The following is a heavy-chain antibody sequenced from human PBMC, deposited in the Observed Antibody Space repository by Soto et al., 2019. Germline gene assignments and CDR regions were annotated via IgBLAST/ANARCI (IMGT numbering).Heavy chain of an antibody. J-gene: IGHJ3*02. D-gene: IGHD3-22*01. CDR2: IYRNDDK. CDR3: AHSQIPYYYDSSSDDAFDI. Sequence: GSGPTLVNPTQTLTLTCTFSGFSLSTSGVGVGRIPQPPGKALAWLALIYRNDDKRYSPSLKSRLTITKDTAKNPVVLTTTNMDPVETATYYCAHSQIPYYYDSSSDDAFDIWGQGTVVTVSS. CDR1: GFSLSTSGVG. V-gene: IGHV2-5*01.